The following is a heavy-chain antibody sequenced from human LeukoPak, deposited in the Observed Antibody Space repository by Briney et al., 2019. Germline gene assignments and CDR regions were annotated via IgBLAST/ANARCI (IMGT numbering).Heavy chain of an antibody. D-gene: IGHD4-11*01. Sequence: SETLSFTCAVYGGSFSGYYWSWIRQPPGKGLEWIGEINHSGSTNYNPSLKSRVTISVDTSKNQFSLKLSSVTAADTAVYYCARVTVTSFYYYYGMDVWGQGTTVTVSS. J-gene: IGHJ6*02. V-gene: IGHV4-34*01. CDR2: INHSGST. CDR3: ARVTVTSFYYYYGMDV. CDR1: GGSFSGYY.